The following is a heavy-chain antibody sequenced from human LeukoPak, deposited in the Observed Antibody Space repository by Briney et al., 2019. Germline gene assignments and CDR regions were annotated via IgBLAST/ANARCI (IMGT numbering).Heavy chain of an antibody. CDR3: TKTGGPWD. V-gene: IGHV3-53*01. J-gene: IGHJ4*02. D-gene: IGHD7-27*01. Sequence: GGSLRLSCAASGFTVITSFMSWVRQAPGKGLEWVSVIYNDGTTYYADSVKGRFTISRDNPKNTLYLQMNTLRAEDTAVYYCTKTGGPWDWGQGTQVTVS. CDR1: GFTVITSF. CDR2: IYNDGTT.